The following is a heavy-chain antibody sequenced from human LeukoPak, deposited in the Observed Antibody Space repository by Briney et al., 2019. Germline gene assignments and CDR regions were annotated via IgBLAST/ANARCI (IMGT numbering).Heavy chain of an antibody. V-gene: IGHV3-30*02. CDR1: GFTFSSYG. CDR2: IRYDGSNK. D-gene: IGHD1-26*01. J-gene: IGHJ4*02. Sequence: PGGSLRLSCAASGFTFSSYGMHWVRQAPGKGLEWVAFIRYDGSNKYYADSVKGRFTISRDNSKNTLYLQMNSLRAEDTAVYYCAKSGRYSGSFKGFDYWGQGTLVTVSS. CDR3: AKSGRYSGSFKGFDY.